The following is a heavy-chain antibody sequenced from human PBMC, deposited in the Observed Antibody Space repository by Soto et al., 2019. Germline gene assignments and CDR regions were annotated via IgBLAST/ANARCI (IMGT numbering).Heavy chain of an antibody. CDR2: IYHSGST. V-gene: IGHV4-30-2*01. J-gene: IGHJ4*02. Sequence: QLQLQESGSGLVKPSQTLSLTCAVSGGSISSGGYSWSWIRQPPGKGLEWIGYIYHSGSTYYNPSLXSXVXLXXDRSKNQFSLKLSSVTAADTAVYYCAAGGGPPRYYWGQGTLVTVSS. CDR1: GGSISSGGYS. CDR3: AAGGGPPRYY. D-gene: IGHD1-26*01.